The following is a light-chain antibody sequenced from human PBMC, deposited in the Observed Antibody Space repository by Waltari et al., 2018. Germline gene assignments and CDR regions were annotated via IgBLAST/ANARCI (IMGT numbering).Light chain of an antibody. CDR2: VNSDGSH. J-gene: IGLJ3*02. Sequence: QLVLTQSPSASASLGASVKLTCTLSSGHSSNVIAWHQQQPEKGPRYLMKVNSDGSHSKGDDLPDRFSGSSSGAEHYLTISSLQSEDEADYYCQTGGHGTWVFGGGTKLTVL. CDR3: QTGGHGTWV. V-gene: IGLV4-69*01. CDR1: SGHSSNV.